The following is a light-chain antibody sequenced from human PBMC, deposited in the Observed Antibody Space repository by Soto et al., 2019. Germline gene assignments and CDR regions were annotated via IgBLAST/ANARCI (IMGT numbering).Light chain of an antibody. CDR1: MSDVVGYHH. Sequence: QSALTQPACVSGSPGQSITISCTGTMSDVVGYHHVPSYQQYPGTAPKLMIFEVSNRPSGVSNRFSGSKSGNTASLTISGLQAEDEADYYCSSYIGTSTIYVLGTGNKVTVL. CDR3: SSYIGTSTIYV. J-gene: IGLJ1*01. V-gene: IGLV2-14*01. CDR2: EVS.